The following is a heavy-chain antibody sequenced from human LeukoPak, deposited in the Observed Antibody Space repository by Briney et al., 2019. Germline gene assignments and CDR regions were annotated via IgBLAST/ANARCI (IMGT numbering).Heavy chain of an antibody. V-gene: IGHV1-69*05. CDR3: ASKYYYDSSGSFDY. CDR1: GYTFTSYD. Sequence: SVKVSCKASGYTFTSYDISWVRQAPGQGLEWMGRIIPIFGTANYAQKFQGRVTITTDESTSTAYMELSSLRSEDTAVYYCASKYYYDSSGSFDYWGQGTLVTVSS. D-gene: IGHD3-22*01. J-gene: IGHJ4*02. CDR2: IIPIFGTA.